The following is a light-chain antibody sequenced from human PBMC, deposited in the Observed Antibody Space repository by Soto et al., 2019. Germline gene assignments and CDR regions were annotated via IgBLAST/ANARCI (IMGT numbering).Light chain of an antibody. CDR1: QSINTY. J-gene: IGKJ1*01. CDR2: TAT. CDR3: QQSYRTPPWT. V-gene: IGKV1-39*01. Sequence: IQLTQSPSSLSASVGDRVTITCRASQSINTYLNWYQHKSGKAPKLLIYTATNLQSGVPSRFSASGSGTDFTLTISSLQPEDFATYYCQQSYRTPPWTFGQGTKVEIK.